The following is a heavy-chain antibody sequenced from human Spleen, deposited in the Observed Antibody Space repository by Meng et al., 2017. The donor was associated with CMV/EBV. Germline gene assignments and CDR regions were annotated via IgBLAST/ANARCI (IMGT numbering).Heavy chain of an antibody. CDR2: INPNSGGT. CDR3: AKRYCSSTSCLRIAFDI. Sequence: ASVKVSCKASGYTFTGYYMHWVRQAPGQGLEWMGWINPNSGGTNYAQKFQGRVTMTRDTSISTAYMELSRLRPDDTAVYYCAKRYCSSTSCLRIAFDIWGQGTMVTVSS. CDR1: GYTFTGYY. V-gene: IGHV1-2*02. D-gene: IGHD2-2*01. J-gene: IGHJ3*02.